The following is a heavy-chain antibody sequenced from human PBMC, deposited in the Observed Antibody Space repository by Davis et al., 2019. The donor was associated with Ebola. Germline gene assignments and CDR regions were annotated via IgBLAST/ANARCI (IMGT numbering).Heavy chain of an antibody. V-gene: IGHV4-39*07. J-gene: IGHJ4*02. D-gene: IGHD4-17*01. CDR2: IYYSGST. CDR1: GGSISSSSYY. CDR3: ARGLRRAIHGVDY. Sequence: SETLSLTCTVSGGSISSSSYYWGWIRQPPGKGLEWIGSIYYSGSTYYNPSLKSRVTISVDTSKNQFSLKLSSVTAADTAVYYCARGLRRAIHGVDYWGQGTLVTVSS.